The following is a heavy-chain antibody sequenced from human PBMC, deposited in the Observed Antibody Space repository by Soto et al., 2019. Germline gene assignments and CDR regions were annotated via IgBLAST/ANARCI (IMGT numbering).Heavy chain of an antibody. CDR2: IWYGGSNK. D-gene: IGHD6-13*01. CDR1: GFTFSSYG. V-gene: IGHV3-33*01. Sequence: HPGGSLRLACAASGFTFSSYGMHWVRQAPGKGLEWVAVIWYGGSNKYYADSVKGRFTISRDNSKNTLYLQMNSLRAEDTAVYYCAREAPYSSSWYLDYWGQGTLVTVSS. J-gene: IGHJ4*02. CDR3: AREAPYSSSWYLDY.